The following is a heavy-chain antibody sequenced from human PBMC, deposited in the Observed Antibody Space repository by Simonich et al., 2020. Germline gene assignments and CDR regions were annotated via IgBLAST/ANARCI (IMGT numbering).Heavy chain of an antibody. CDR2: SYYSGST. CDR1: GGSISSYY. CDR3: ARLPDY. J-gene: IGHJ4*02. V-gene: IGHV4-59*08. Sequence: QVQLQESGPGLVKPSETLSLTCTVSGGSISSYYWSWIRQPPGKGLEWIGYSYYSGSTNYTPSLKSRVTISVDTSKNQFSLKLSSVTAADTAVYYCARLPDYWGQGTLVTVSS.